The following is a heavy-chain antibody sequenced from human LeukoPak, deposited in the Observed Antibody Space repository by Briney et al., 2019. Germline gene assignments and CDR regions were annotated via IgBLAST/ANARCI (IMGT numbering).Heavy chain of an antibody. CDR1: GFTFSSYG. V-gene: IGHV3-23*01. D-gene: IGHD1-26*01. CDR3: ARDRMGAILYFDS. J-gene: IGHJ4*02. Sequence: GGSLRLSCAASGFTFSSYGMSWVRQAPGKGPEWVSAITDSGAATYYAASVKGRFTISRDNSKNTLYLQMNSLRAEDTAVYYCARDRMGAILYFDSWGQGTLVTVSS. CDR2: ITDSGAAT.